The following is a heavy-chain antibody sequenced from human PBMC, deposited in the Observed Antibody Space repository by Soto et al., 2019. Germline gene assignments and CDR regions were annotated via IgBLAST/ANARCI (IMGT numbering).Heavy chain of an antibody. Sequence: GGSLRLSCAASGFTFSSYSMNWVRQAPGKGLEWVSYISSSSSTIYYADSVKGRFTISRDNAKNSLYLQMNSLRAEDTAVYYCARGSVLRCFDWPTVFYWGQGTLVTVSS. CDR3: ARGSVLRCFDWPTVFY. J-gene: IGHJ4*02. CDR2: ISSSSSTI. V-gene: IGHV3-48*01. D-gene: IGHD3-9*01. CDR1: GFTFSSYS.